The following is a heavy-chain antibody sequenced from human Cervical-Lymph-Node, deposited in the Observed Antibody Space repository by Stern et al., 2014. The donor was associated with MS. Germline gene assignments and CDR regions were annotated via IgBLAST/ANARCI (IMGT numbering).Heavy chain of an antibody. CDR1: GFAFSDHG. CDR2: ISNDGRHK. V-gene: IGHV3-30*18. D-gene: IGHD6-19*01. Sequence: DQLVESGGGVVQPGRSLRLSCAASGFAFSDHGMHWVRQAPGKGLEWVAVISNDGRHKYYVDSVGGRFTVSRDNSKNTLFLQMNSLRAEDTAVYYCAKDAGDYSSGWYDLDYWGQGTLVTVSS. CDR3: AKDAGDYSSGWYDLDY. J-gene: IGHJ4*02.